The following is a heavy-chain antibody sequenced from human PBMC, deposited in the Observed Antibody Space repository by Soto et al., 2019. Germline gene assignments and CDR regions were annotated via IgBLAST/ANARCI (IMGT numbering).Heavy chain of an antibody. CDR2: ISGSGGIT. CDR1: GFTFSSYA. Sequence: EVQLLESGGGLVQPGGSLRLSCAASGFTFSSYAMSWVRQAPGKGLEWVSAISGSGGITYSADSVKGRFTISRDTCKNTLYLHMNRLRAEETGVYYCAKDEWDIVVVPAARRGPIDYWGQGTLVTSSS. V-gene: IGHV3-23*01. D-gene: IGHD2-2*01. CDR3: AKDEWDIVVVPAARRGPIDY. J-gene: IGHJ4*02.